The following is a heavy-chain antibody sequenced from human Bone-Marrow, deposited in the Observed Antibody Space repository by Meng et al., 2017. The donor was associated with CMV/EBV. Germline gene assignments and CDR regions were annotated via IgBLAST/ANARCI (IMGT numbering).Heavy chain of an antibody. J-gene: IGHJ4*02. CDR3: ARAEYFYDSSGLGRDPTYFDY. CDR2: IYHSGNS. V-gene: IGHV4-38-2*02. D-gene: IGHD3-22*01. CDR1: GYSISSGCY. Sequence: GSLRLSCTVSGYSISSGCYWGWIRQPPGKGLEWIGSIYHSGNSYYNPSLKSRVTISVDTSKNQFSLKLRSVTAADTAVYYCARAEYFYDSSGLGRDPTYFDYWGRGTLVTVSS.